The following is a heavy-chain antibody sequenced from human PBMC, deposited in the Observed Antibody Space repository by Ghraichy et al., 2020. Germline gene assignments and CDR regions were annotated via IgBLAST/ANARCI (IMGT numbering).Heavy chain of an antibody. V-gene: IGHV4-59*01. CDR3: ARHGSFKYYFDY. Sequence: ESLNISCTVSGGSISSYYWSWIRQPPGKGLEWIGYIYYSGSTNYNPSLKSRVTISLDTSKNQFSLKLSSVTAADTALYFCARHGSFKYYFDYWGRGTLVTVSS. J-gene: IGHJ4*02. CDR1: GGSISSYY. CDR2: IYYSGST.